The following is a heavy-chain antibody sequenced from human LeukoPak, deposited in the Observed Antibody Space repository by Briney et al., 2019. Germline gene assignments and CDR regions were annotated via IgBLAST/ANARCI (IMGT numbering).Heavy chain of an antibody. V-gene: IGHV3-64*01. D-gene: IGHD2-15*01. CDR1: GFTFSSYA. J-gene: IGHJ4*02. CDR2: ISSNGGST. CDR3: ARSQAASDY. Sequence: SGGSLRLSCAASGFTFSSYAMHWVRQAPGKGLEYVSAISSNGGSTYYANSVKGRFTISRDNSKNTLYLQMGSLRAEDMAVYYCARSQAASDYWGQGTLVTVSS.